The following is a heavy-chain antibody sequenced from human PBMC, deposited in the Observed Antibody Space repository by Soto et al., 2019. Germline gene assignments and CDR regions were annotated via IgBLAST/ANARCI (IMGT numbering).Heavy chain of an antibody. J-gene: IGHJ6*02. CDR3: ASSAYDILTYYYYGMDV. V-gene: IGHV5-51*01. Sequence: GESLKISCKGSGYSFTSYWIGWVRQMPGKGLEWMGIIYPGDSDTRYSPSFQGQVTISADKSISTAYLQWSSLKASDTAMYYCASSAYDILTYYYYGMDVWGQGTTVTVSS. CDR1: GYSFTSYW. CDR2: IYPGDSDT. D-gene: IGHD3-9*01.